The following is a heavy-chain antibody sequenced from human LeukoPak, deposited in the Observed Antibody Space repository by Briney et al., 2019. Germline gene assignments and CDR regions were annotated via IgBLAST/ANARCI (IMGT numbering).Heavy chain of an antibody. Sequence: GGSLRLSCAASGFTFSSYEMKRVRQAPGKGLEWVSYISSRGSTIYYADSVKGRFTISRDNAKNSLYLQMNSLRAEDTAVYYCAGLGCLVDYCSQGTLVTVSS. CDR1: GFTFSSYE. V-gene: IGHV3-48*03. CDR3: AGLGCLVDY. J-gene: IGHJ4*02. CDR2: ISSRGSTI. D-gene: IGHD6-19*01.